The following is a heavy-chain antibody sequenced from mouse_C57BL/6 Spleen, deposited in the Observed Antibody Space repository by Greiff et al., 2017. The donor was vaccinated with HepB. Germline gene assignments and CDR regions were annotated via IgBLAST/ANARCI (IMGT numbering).Heavy chain of an antibody. CDR3: ARSVDSSGGRFAY. CDR2: IYPGDGDT. V-gene: IGHV1-82*01. D-gene: IGHD3-2*02. Sequence: VMLVESGPELVKPGASVKISCKASGYAFSSSWMNWVKQRPGKGLEWIGRIYPGDGDTNYNGKFKGKATLTADKSSSTAYMQLSSLTSEDSAVYFCARSVDSSGGRFAYWGQGTLVTVSA. J-gene: IGHJ3*01. CDR1: GYAFSSSW.